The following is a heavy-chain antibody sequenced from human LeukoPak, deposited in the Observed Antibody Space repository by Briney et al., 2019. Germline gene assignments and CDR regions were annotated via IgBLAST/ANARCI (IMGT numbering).Heavy chain of an antibody. CDR1: GYTLTSYY. D-gene: IGHD1-26*01. J-gene: IGHJ4*02. V-gene: IGHV1-46*01. CDR3: ARDPLGGGSDFDY. CDR2: INPSGGST. Sequence: ASVTVSCKASGYTLTSYYMHWVRQAPGQGLEWMGIINPSGGSTSYAQKFQGRVTMTRDTSTSTVYMELSSLRSEDTAVYYCARDPLGGGSDFDYWGQGTLVTVSS.